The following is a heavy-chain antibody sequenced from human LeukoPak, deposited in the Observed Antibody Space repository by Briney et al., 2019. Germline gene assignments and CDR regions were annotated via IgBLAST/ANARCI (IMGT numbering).Heavy chain of an antibody. CDR3: ARRWLSTFDF. J-gene: IGHJ3*01. CDR1: GFTFSSYA. V-gene: IGHV3-23*01. D-gene: IGHD6-19*01. Sequence: GGSLRLSCAASGFTFSSYAMSWVRQAPGQGLDWVSSISGSGDNTYYSDSVKGRFTISRDNSKNTLYLQMNSLRAEDTAVYYCARRWLSTFDFWGQGTMVTVSS. CDR2: ISGSGDNT.